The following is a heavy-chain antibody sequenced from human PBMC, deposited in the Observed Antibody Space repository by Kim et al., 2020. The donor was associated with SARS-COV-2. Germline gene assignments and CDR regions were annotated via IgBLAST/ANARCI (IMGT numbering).Heavy chain of an antibody. V-gene: IGHV4-39*01. Sequence: SETLSLTCTVSGGSISSSSYYWGWIHQPPGKGLEWIGSIFYSGSTYYNPSLKSRVTISVDTSKNQFSLKLSSVTAADTAVYYCARHSIVGAAIDYWGQGTPVTVSS. J-gene: IGHJ4*02. CDR1: GGSISSSSYY. CDR2: IFYSGST. CDR3: ARHSIVGAAIDY. D-gene: IGHD1-26*01.